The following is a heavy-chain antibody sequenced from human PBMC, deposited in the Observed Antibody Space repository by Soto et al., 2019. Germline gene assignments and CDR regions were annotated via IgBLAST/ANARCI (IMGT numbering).Heavy chain of an antibody. J-gene: IGHJ6*02. CDR1: GGTFSSYA. D-gene: IGHD2-15*01. V-gene: IGHV1-69*06. CDR3: ARDTFYCSGGSCYDYYYYGMDV. CDR2: IIPIFGTA. Sequence: ASVKVSCKASGGTFSSYAISWVRQAPGQGLEWMGGIIPIFGTANYAQKFQGRVTITADKSTSTAYMELSSLRSEGTAVYYCARDTFYCSGGSCYDYYYYGMDVWGQGTTVTVSS.